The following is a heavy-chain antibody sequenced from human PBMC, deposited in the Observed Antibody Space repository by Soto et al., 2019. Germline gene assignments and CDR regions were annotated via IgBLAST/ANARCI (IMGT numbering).Heavy chain of an antibody. D-gene: IGHD3-10*01. J-gene: IGHJ3*02. CDR2: IKEDGSVK. V-gene: IGHV3-7*01. CDR3: GTDRWGGAFDM. CDR1: GSTFRTDW. Sequence: EVQVVESGGGLVQPGGSLRLSCAASGSTFRTDWMAWVRQTPGQGLEFVANIKEDGSVKNYMDSVKGRFSISRDNGKNSLFLQMNSLRAEDTAVYYCGTDRWGGAFDMWGQGRIVTVSS.